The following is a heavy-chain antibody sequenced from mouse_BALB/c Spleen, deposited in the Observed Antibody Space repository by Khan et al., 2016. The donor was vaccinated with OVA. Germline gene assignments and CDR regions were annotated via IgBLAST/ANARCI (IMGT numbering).Heavy chain of an antibody. CDR3: APVGNYYVSFAY. CDR2: IYPFNDDT. Sequence: VQLQQSGPELVKPGASVKMSCKASGYTFTSYVMHWVKQKPGLGLEWIGYIYPFNDDTKYNEKFKGKATLTSDKSSSTAYMELRSLTSEDAAVYYLAPVGNYYVSFAYWGQGTLVTVSA. D-gene: IGHD1-1*01. V-gene: IGHV1S136*01. J-gene: IGHJ3*01. CDR1: GYTFTSYV.